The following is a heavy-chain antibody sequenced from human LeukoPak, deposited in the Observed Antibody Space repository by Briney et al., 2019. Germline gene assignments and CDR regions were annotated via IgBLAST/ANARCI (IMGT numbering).Heavy chain of an antibody. V-gene: IGHV3-7*01. Sequence: GGSLRLSCAGSGFTFSSHWMNWVRQAPGKGLGWVAHINQDGSETYYVDSVKGRFTISRDNAKNSLYLQMHSLGAEDTAVYYCARDSYRALEYWGQGTLVTVSS. D-gene: IGHD1-14*01. CDR2: INQDGSET. J-gene: IGHJ4*02. CDR3: ARDSYRALEY. CDR1: GFTFSSHW.